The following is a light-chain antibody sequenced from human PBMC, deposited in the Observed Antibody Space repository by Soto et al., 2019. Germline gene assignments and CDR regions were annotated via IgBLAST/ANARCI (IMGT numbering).Light chain of an antibody. CDR2: TAS. J-gene: IGKJ4*01. CDR1: QGISNY. CDR3: QKYNTAPLT. V-gene: IGKV1-27*01. Sequence: DIQMTQSPSSLSASVGDRVIITCRASQGISNYLAWYQQKPGRVPKLLIYTASTLQSGVPSRFSGSGSGTDFTLTISSLQREDVATYYCQKYNTAPLTFGGGTKVDIQ.